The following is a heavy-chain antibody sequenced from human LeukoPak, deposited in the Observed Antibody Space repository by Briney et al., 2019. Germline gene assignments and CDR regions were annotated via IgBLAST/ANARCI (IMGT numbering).Heavy chain of an antibody. V-gene: IGHV3-74*01. CDR3: ARAPSEIGGYYPEYFRH. D-gene: IGHD3-22*01. J-gene: IGHJ1*01. Sequence: PGGSLRLSCAASGFTLSIYWMHWVRQAPAKGLVWVSRSKSDGRTNYADSVKGRFTISRDNAKNTVSLQMNSLRAEDTGVYYCARAPSEIGGYYPEYFRHWGQGTLVIVSS. CDR2: SKSDGRT. CDR1: GFTLSIYW.